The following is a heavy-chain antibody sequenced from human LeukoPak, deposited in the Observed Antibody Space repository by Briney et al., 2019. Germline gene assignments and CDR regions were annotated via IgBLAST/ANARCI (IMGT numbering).Heavy chain of an antibody. CDR3: ARVTEWNDFDY. CDR1: GDSISSSSSY. Sequence: SETLSLTCTVSGDSISSSSSYWGWIRQPPGEGLEWIGSIYYSGSTYYNTSLKSRVTISVDTSKNQFSLKLSSVTAADTAMYYCARVTEWNDFDYWGQGTLVTVSS. D-gene: IGHD1-1*01. V-gene: IGHV4-39*07. CDR2: IYYSGST. J-gene: IGHJ4*02.